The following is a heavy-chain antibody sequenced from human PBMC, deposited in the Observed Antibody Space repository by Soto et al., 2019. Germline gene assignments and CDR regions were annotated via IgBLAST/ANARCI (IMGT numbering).Heavy chain of an antibody. J-gene: IGHJ4*02. Sequence: GGSLRLSCAASGFTFSSYAMSWVRQAPGKGLEWVSAISGSGDSTYYADSVKGRFTISRDNSKNTLYLQMNSLRAEDTAVYYCIAAADLLYFDYWGQGTLVTVSS. CDR2: ISGSGDST. V-gene: IGHV3-23*01. CDR1: GFTFSSYA. CDR3: IAAADLLYFDY. D-gene: IGHD6-13*01.